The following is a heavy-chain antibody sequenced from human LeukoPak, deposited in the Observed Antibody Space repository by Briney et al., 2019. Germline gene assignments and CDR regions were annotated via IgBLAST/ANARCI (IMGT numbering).Heavy chain of an antibody. D-gene: IGHD5-12*01. CDR2: ISYDGSNK. J-gene: IGHJ4*02. CDR3: AKDLGGYDLCY. CDR1: GFTFSSYG. V-gene: IGHV3-30*18. Sequence: GRSLRLSCAASGFTFSSYGTHWVRQAPGKGLEWVAVISYDGSNKYYADSVKGRFTISRDNSKNTLYLQMNSLRAEDTAVYYCAKDLGGYDLCYWGQGTLVTISS.